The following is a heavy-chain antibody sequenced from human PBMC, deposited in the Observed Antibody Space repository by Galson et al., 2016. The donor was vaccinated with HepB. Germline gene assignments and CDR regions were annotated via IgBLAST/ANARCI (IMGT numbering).Heavy chain of an antibody. Sequence: SLRLSCAASGFTFSRFWMNWVRQAPGKGLDWVSYISTGGTTIYYADAVKGRFTISRDNAKNLLYLQMNSLRVEDTAVYYCARDPYCGGDCNSPRYFDLWGRGTLVTVSS. V-gene: IGHV3-48*03. CDR3: ARDPYCGGDCNSPRYFDL. D-gene: IGHD2-21*02. CDR1: GFTFSRFW. CDR2: ISTGGTTI. J-gene: IGHJ2*01.